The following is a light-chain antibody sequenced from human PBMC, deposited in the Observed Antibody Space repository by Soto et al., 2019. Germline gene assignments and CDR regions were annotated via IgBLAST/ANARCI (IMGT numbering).Light chain of an antibody. CDR1: SSDVGGYNY. Sequence: QSVLTQPASVSGSRGQSITISWPGTSSDVGGYNYVSWNQQRPRRAPKVMIYDINYRPSGVSTRFSVSKSGNTASLTISGLQAEGESDYFCFSFAPGKTFVFGTGTKLTVL. CDR3: FSFAPGKTFV. J-gene: IGLJ1*01. CDR2: DIN. V-gene: IGLV2-14*01.